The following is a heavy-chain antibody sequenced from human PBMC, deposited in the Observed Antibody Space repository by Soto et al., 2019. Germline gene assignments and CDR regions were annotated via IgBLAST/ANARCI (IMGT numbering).Heavy chain of an antibody. V-gene: IGHV3-23*01. CDR2: ISGSGGST. J-gene: IGHJ3*01. D-gene: IGHD3-9*01. Sequence: EVQLLESGGGLVQPGGSLRLSCAASGFTFSSYAMSWVRQAPGKGLEWVSAISGSGGSTYYADSVKGRFTISRDNSKNALYMQMNSLRAEDTAVYYCATDRGYDILTGYYKGAFDFWGHGTMVTVSS. CDR3: ATDRGYDILTGYYKGAFDF. CDR1: GFTFSSYA.